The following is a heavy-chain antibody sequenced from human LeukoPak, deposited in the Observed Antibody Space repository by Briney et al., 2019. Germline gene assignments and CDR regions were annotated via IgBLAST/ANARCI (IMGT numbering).Heavy chain of an antibody. Sequence: ASVKVSCKASGYTFTGYYIHWVRQAPGQGLEWMEWINPNSGGTNYAQKFQGRVTMTRDTSISTAYMELSRLRSDDTAVYYCARDWLPLTTTGDYWGQGTLVTVSS. J-gene: IGHJ4*02. V-gene: IGHV1-2*02. D-gene: IGHD4/OR15-4a*01. CDR3: ARDWLPLTTTGDY. CDR2: INPNSGGT. CDR1: GYTFTGYY.